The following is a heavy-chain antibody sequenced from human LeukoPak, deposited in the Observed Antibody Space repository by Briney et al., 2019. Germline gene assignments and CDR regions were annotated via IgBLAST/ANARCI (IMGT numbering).Heavy chain of an antibody. Sequence: GGSLRLSCAASGFTFSSYWMSWVRQAPGKGLEWVANIKQDGSEKYYVDSVKGRFTISRDNAKNSLYLQMNSLRAEDTAVYYCASAGNDFWSEKIDYWGQGTLVTVSS. CDR2: IKQDGSEK. CDR3: ASAGNDFWSEKIDY. CDR1: GFTFSSYW. J-gene: IGHJ4*02. V-gene: IGHV3-7*01. D-gene: IGHD3-3*01.